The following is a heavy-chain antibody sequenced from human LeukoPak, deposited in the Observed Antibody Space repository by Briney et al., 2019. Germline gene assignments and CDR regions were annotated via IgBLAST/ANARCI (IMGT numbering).Heavy chain of an antibody. V-gene: IGHV1-69*05. CDR3: ARGRAGYYTFDY. CDR2: IIPIFGTA. CDR1: GGTFSSYA. J-gene: IGHJ4*02. D-gene: IGHD3/OR15-3a*01. Sequence: GASVKVSCKASGGTFSSYAISWVRQAPGQGLEWMGGIIPIFGTANYAQKFQGRVTITTDESTSTAYMELSSLRSEDMAVYYCARGRAGYYTFDYWGQGTLVTVSS.